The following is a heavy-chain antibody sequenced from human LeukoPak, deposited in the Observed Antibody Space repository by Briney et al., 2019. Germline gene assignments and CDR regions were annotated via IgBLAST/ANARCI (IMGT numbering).Heavy chain of an antibody. CDR2: INPHSGGT. CDR3: ARVGYYESSGYYEY. J-gene: IGHJ4*02. Sequence: ASVRVSCKASGYTLTDYYMHWVRQAPGQGLEWLGRINPHSGGTIYAQKFQGRVTMARDTSISTVYMELSRLRSDDTAVYYCARVGYYESSGYYEYWGQGTLVTVSS. CDR1: GYTLTDYY. D-gene: IGHD3-22*01. V-gene: IGHV1-2*06.